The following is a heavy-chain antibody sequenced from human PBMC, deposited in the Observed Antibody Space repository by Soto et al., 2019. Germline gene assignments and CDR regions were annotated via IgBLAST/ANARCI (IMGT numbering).Heavy chain of an antibody. D-gene: IGHD2-15*01. CDR2: INPSGGST. CDR3: ARDNGGSCYSCGVNWFDP. CDR1: VYTFTSYY. J-gene: IGHJ5*02. V-gene: IGHV1-46*03. Sequence: ASVTVSCKASVYTFTSYYIHWVRQAPGQGLEWMGIINPSGGSTSYAQKFQGRVTMTRDTSTSTVYMELSSLRSEDTAVYYCARDNGGSCYSCGVNWFDPWGQGTLVTVSS.